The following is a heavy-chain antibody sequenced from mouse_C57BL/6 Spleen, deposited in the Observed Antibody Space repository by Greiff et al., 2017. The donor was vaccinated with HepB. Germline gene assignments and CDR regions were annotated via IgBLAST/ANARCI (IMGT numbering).Heavy chain of an antibody. CDR2: ISSGGSYT. D-gene: IGHD2-2*01. Sequence: EVQGVESGGDLVKPGGSLKLSCAASGFTFSSYGMSWVRQTPDKRLEWVATISSGGSYTYYPDSVKGRFTISRDNAKNTLYLQMSSLKSEDTAMYYCASSMVTTKFAYWGQGTLVTVSA. V-gene: IGHV5-6*01. CDR3: ASSMVTTKFAY. J-gene: IGHJ3*01. CDR1: GFTFSSYG.